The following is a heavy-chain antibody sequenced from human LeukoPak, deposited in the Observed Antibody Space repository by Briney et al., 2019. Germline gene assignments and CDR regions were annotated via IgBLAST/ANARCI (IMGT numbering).Heavy chain of an antibody. Sequence: ASMKVSCKSSGFTFTDRYIHWVRQAPGQGLEWMGYIGPHSTFTSSPQEFQGRVTMTRDTSMTTAYMELTRLTSDDTAVYYCVREGEGPLSKDFDYWGQGTLVTVSS. V-gene: IGHV1-2*02. D-gene: IGHD2/OR15-2a*01. CDR3: VREGEGPLSKDFDY. CDR2: IGPHSTFT. CDR1: GFTFTDRY. J-gene: IGHJ4*02.